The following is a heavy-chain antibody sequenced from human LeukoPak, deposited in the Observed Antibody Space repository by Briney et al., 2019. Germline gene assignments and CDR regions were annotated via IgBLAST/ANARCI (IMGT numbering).Heavy chain of an antibody. CDR2: ISGSGGST. V-gene: IGHV3-23*01. Sequence: TRGSPRDSRAASGFSFSSSVASRVCQAPGKGLEWVSAISGSGGSTYYADSVRGRFTISRDNSKNTLYLQMNSLRAEDTAIYYCAKDKGRISIAAPIDVSDVWG. CDR1: GFSFSSSV. D-gene: IGHD6-6*01. J-gene: IGHJ3*01. CDR3: AKDKGRISIAAPIDVSDV.